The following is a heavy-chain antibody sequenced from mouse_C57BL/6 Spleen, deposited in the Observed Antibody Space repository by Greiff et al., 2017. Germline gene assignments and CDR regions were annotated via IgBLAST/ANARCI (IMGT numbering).Heavy chain of an antibody. Sequence: EVKLQESGPGLVKPSQSLSLTCSVTGYSITSGYYWNWIRQFPGNKLEWMGYISYDGSNNYNPSLKNRISITRDTAKNQFFLKLNSVTTEDTATYCCARGDYDDWYAMDYWGQGTSVTVSS. CDR1: GYSITSGYY. CDR3: ARGDYDDWYAMDY. CDR2: ISYDGSN. V-gene: IGHV3-6*01. D-gene: IGHD2-4*01. J-gene: IGHJ4*01.